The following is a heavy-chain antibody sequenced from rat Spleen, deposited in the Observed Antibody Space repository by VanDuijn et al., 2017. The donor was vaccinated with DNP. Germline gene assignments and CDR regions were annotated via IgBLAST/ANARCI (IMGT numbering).Heavy chain of an antibody. V-gene: IGHV5-7*01. J-gene: IGHJ3*01. CDR1: GFTFSDYN. CDR3: ARPPSY. Sequence: EVQLVESGGGLVQPGRSLKLSCAASGFTFSDYNMAWVRQAPKKGLERVATISYDGSSTYYRDSVKGRFTISRDNAKSTLYLQMDSLRSEDTATYYCARPPSYWGQGTLVTVSS. CDR2: ISYDGSST.